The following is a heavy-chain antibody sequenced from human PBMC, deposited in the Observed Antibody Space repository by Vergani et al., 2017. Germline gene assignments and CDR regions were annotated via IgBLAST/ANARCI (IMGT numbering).Heavy chain of an antibody. CDR2: ISPGASTV. D-gene: IGHD1-1*01. J-gene: IGHJ6*02. Sequence: LEESGGGSVKPGGSLRLSCAASGFKFSDHYMSWIRQAPGKGLEWVSHISPGASTVSYTDSVTGRFTVSRDNDNNSLTLDMTTLRVEETAVYYCPKNPGISTTRHYYAMDVWGQGTTVTVSS. CDR3: PKNPGISTTRHYYAMDV. CDR1: GFKFSDHY. V-gene: IGHV3-11*04.